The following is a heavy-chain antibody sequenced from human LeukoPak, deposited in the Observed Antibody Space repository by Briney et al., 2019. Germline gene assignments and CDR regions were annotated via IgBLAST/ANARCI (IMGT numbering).Heavy chain of an antibody. J-gene: IGHJ4*02. D-gene: IGHD3-10*01. CDR2: ISYDGSNK. V-gene: IGHV3-30*03. CDR3: ARDLSMGIVEGYFDY. CDR1: GFTFSSYG. Sequence: PGGSLRLSCAASGFTFSSYGMHWVRQAPGKGLEWVAVISYDGSNKYYADSVKGRFTISRDNSKNTLYLQMNSLRAEDTAVYYCARDLSMGIVEGYFDYWGQGTLVTVSS.